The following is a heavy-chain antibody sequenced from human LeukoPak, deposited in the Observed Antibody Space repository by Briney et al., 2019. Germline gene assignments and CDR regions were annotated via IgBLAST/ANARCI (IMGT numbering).Heavy chain of an antibody. CDR3: ARVLQVRGVIGYFQH. CDR2: ISYDGSNK. D-gene: IGHD3-10*01. CDR1: GFTFSSYA. Sequence: PGGALRLSCAASGFTFSSYAMHWVRQAPGKGLEWVAVISYDGSNKYYADSVKGRFTISRDNSKNTLYLQMNSLRAEDTAVYYCARVLQVRGVIGYFQHWGQGTLVTVSS. J-gene: IGHJ1*01. V-gene: IGHV3-30-3*01.